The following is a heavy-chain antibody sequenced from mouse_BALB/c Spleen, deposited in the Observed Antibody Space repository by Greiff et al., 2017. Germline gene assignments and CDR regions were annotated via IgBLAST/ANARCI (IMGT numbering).Heavy chain of an antibody. J-gene: IGHJ3*01. Sequence: EVQRVESGGGLVKPGGSLKLSCAASGFTFSDYYMYWVRQTPEKRLEWVATISDGGSYTYYPDSVKGRFTISRDNAKNNLYLQMSSLKSEDTAMYYCARAYGYDAYWGQGTLVTVSA. V-gene: IGHV5-4*02. CDR3: ARAYGYDAY. CDR2: ISDGGSYT. CDR1: GFTFSDYY. D-gene: IGHD2-2*01.